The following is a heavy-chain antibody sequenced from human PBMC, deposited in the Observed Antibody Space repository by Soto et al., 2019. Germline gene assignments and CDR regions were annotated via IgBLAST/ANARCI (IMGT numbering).Heavy chain of an antibody. Sequence: PSETLSLTCAVSGGSISSGGYSWSWIRQPPGKGLEWIGYIYHSGRTYYNPSLKSRVTISVDKSKNQFSLGLSSVTAADTAVYYCARDSMITFGGIIVRPLFYWGQGTLVTVSS. D-gene: IGHD3-16*02. CDR1: GGSISSGGYS. CDR3: ARDSMITFGGIIVRPLFY. V-gene: IGHV4-30-2*01. CDR2: IYHSGRT. J-gene: IGHJ4*02.